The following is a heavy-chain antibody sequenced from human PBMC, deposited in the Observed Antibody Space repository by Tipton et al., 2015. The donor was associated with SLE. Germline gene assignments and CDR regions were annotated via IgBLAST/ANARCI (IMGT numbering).Heavy chain of an antibody. Sequence: TLSLTCIVSGGSISSRNYYWGWIRQPPGKGLEWIGYIYFGGSTTYNPSLKSRVTISVDTSKDQFSLRLTSVTAADTAVYYCARTDCYGLAGNWGQGTLVTVSS. V-gene: IGHV4-61*05. CDR2: IYFGGST. CDR3: ARTDCYGLAGN. J-gene: IGHJ4*02. D-gene: IGHD2-21*01. CDR1: GGSISSRNYY.